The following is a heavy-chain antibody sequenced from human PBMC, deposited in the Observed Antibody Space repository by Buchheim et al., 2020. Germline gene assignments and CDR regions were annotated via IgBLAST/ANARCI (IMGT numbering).Heavy chain of an antibody. V-gene: IGHV3-30*03. J-gene: IGHJ3*02. CDR3: ATKGGYAYGDDAFDI. Sequence: QEQLVESGGGVVQPGRSLRLSCAASGFTFKAYDIHWVRQAPGKGLEWVALISLDGNSKYYGDSVKGRFTISRDNSKDTLFLQMDSLRPEDTAVYYCATKGGYAYGDDAFDIWGQGT. CDR1: GFTFKAYD. D-gene: IGHD5-18*01. CDR2: ISLDGNSK.